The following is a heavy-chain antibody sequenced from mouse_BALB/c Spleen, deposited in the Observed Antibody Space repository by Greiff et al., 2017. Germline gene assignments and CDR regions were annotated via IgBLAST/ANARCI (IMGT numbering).Heavy chain of an antibody. CDR2: ISYSGST. D-gene: IGHD2-14*01. CDR1: GYSITSDYA. Sequence: VQLKESGPGLVKPSQSLSLTCTVTGYSITSDYAWNWIRQFPGNKLEWMGYISYSGSTSYNPSLKSRISITRDTSKNQFFLQLNSVTTEDTATYYCARSAYYRYDESWFAYWGQGTLVTVSA. V-gene: IGHV3-2*02. J-gene: IGHJ3*01. CDR3: ARSAYYRYDESWFAY.